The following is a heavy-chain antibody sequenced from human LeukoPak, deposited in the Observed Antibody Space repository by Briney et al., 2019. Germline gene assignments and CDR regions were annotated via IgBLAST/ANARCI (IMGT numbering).Heavy chain of an antibody. CDR2: INHSGST. D-gene: IGHD6-19*01. V-gene: IGHV4-34*01. Sequence: GSLRLSCAASGFTVSSYYMSWIRQPPGKELEWIGEINHSGSTNYNPSLKSRVTISVDTSKNQFSLKLSSVTAADTAVYCCARGSEAVADFDYWGQGTLVTVSS. CDR3: ARGSEAVADFDY. CDR1: GFTVSSYY. J-gene: IGHJ4*02.